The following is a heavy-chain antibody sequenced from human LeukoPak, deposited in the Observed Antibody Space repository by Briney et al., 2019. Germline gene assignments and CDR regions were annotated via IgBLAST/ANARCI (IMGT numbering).Heavy chain of an antibody. D-gene: IGHD4-23*01. V-gene: IGHV3-48*03. J-gene: IGHJ4*02. CDR2: ISSSGSTI. CDR1: GLTFSSYE. Sequence: GGSLRLSCAASGLTFSSYEMNWVRQAPGKGLEWVSYISSSGSTIYYADSVKGRFTISRDNAKNSLYLQMNSLRAEDTAAYYCARDYGGSSPFDYWGQGTLVTVSS. CDR3: ARDYGGSSPFDY.